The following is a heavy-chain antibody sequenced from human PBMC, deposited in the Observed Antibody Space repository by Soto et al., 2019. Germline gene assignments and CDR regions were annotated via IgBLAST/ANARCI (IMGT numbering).Heavy chain of an antibody. J-gene: IGHJ4*02. D-gene: IGHD3-3*01. Sequence: GESLKISCKGSGYSFTSYWIGWVRQMPGKGLEWMGIIYPGDSDTRYSPSFQGQVTISADKSISTAYLQWSSLKASDTAMYYCARGSKVITIFGVVTAALDYWGQGTLVTVSS. V-gene: IGHV5-51*01. CDR1: GYSFTSYW. CDR3: ARGSKVITIFGVVTAALDY. CDR2: IYPGDSDT.